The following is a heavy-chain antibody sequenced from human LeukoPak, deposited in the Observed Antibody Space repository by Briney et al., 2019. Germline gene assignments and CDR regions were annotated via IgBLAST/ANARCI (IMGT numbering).Heavy chain of an antibody. Sequence: PSETLSLTCTVSGGSISSYYWSWIRQPPGKGLEWIGYIYYSGSTNYNPSLKGRVTISVDTSKNQFSLKLSSVTAADTAVYYCAREGTVDTAMVTYAFDIWGQGTMVTVSS. CDR3: AREGTVDTAMVTYAFDI. D-gene: IGHD5-18*01. J-gene: IGHJ3*02. V-gene: IGHV4-59*01. CDR1: GGSISSYY. CDR2: IYYSGST.